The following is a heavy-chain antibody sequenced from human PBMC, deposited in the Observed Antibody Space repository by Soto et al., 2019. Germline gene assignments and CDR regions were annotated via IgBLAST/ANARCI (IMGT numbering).Heavy chain of an antibody. V-gene: IGHV4-34*01. D-gene: IGHD2-2*01. Sequence: SETLSLTCAVYGGSFSGYYWSWIRQPPGKGLEWIGEINHSGSTNYNPSLKSRVTISVDTSKNQFSLKLSSVTAADTAVYYCAARPNCSSTSCYFFDYWGQGTLVT. CDR2: INHSGST. CDR1: GGSFSGYY. J-gene: IGHJ4*02. CDR3: AARPNCSSTSCYFFDY.